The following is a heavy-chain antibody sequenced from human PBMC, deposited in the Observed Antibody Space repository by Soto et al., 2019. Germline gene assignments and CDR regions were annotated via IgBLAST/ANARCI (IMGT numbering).Heavy chain of an antibody. J-gene: IGHJ4*02. Sequence: QLQLQESGSGLVKPSQTLSLTCAVSGGSISSGGYSWSWIRQPPGKGLEWIGYMYHSRSTYYNPSLTSRVTIAIDRSKIQFSLKLRTVTAADTAVYYCASVPDYWGQGILVTVSS. CDR3: ASVPDY. CDR2: MYHSRST. D-gene: IGHD2-2*01. CDR1: GGSISSGGYS. V-gene: IGHV4-30-2*01.